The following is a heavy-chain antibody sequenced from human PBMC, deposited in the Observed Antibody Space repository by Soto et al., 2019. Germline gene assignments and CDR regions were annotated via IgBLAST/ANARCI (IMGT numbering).Heavy chain of an antibody. D-gene: IGHD3-22*01. CDR1: GGTFSSYA. V-gene: IGHV1-69*01. CDR2: IIPIFGTA. CDR3: AGQREKDWNYYDSSGYSDY. Sequence: QVQLVQSGAEVKKPGSSVKVSCKASGGTFSSYAISWVRQAPGQGLEWMGGIIPIFGTANYAQKFQGRVTITADESTSTAYMELSSLRSEDTAVYYCAGQREKDWNYYDSSGYSDYWGQGTLVTVSS. J-gene: IGHJ4*02.